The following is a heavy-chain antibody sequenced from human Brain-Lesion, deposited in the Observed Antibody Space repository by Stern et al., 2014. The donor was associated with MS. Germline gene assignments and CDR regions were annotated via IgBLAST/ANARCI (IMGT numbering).Heavy chain of an antibody. CDR1: GFTFSNYW. Sequence: VQLVQSGGGLVQPGGSLRLSCAAPGFTFSNYWMTWVSQVPGKGLVWVSGVNKDGRRTSCADSVKGRFTMSRDNAKNTLYLQMNSLRVEDTAIYYCARGERWFDAWGQGTLVTVSS. J-gene: IGHJ5*02. CDR2: VNKDGRRT. D-gene: IGHD3-10*01. CDR3: ARGERWFDA. V-gene: IGHV3-74*02.